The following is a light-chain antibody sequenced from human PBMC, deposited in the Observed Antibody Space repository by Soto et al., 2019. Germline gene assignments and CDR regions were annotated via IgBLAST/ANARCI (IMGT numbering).Light chain of an antibody. Sequence: EIVLTQSPATLSLSPGERASLSCRASQSVASYLAWYKQKPGQAPRLLIYDASNRATGIPARFSGSGSGTDFTLTISSLEPEDFAIYYCQHRSNWPPTFGQGTRLEIK. CDR3: QHRSNWPPT. CDR1: QSVASY. J-gene: IGKJ5*01. V-gene: IGKV3-11*01. CDR2: DAS.